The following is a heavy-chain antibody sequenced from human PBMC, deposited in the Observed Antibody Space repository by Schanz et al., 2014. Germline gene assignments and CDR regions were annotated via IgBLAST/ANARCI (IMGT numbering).Heavy chain of an antibody. J-gene: IGHJ6*02. D-gene: IGHD1-1*01. CDR3: ARVGSDWNRGIYYYYGMDV. Sequence: QVQLQQWGAGLLKPSETLSLTCAVNGGSFIGYYWSWIRQAPGKGLEGIGEINHSGSPNYNPSLKSRVTRTLDKSKNKTSLKLSSVTAADTAVYYCARVGSDWNRGIYYYYGMDVWGQGTTVTVSS. CDR2: INHSGSP. V-gene: IGHV4-34*01. CDR1: GGSFIGYY.